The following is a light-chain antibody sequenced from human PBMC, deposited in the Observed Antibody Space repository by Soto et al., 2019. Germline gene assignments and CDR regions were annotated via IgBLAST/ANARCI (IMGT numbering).Light chain of an antibody. CDR1: QSISSW. V-gene: IGKV1-5*03. Sequence: DIQMTQSPSTLSASVGDRVTITCRASQSISSWLAWYQQKPGKAPKLLIYQASSLQSGVPSRFSGSGSGTEFTLIVSSLQPDDFATYYCQSGVTFGGGTKLEIK. CDR2: QAS. CDR3: QSGVT. J-gene: IGKJ4*01.